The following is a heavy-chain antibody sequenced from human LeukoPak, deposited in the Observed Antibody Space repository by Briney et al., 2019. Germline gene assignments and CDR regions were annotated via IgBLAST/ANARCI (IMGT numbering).Heavy chain of an antibody. V-gene: IGHV3-23*01. CDR1: GFTFSSYV. CDR2: ISDIGANT. J-gene: IGHJ4*02. D-gene: IGHD6-13*01. Sequence: GGSLRLSCAASGFTFSSYVMGWVRQAPGKGLEWVSLISDIGANTYYADSVKGRFTISRDNSKNTLYLQMNSLRAEDTALYYCAKEYSSSGIFDYWGQGTLVTVSS. CDR3: AKEYSSSGIFDY.